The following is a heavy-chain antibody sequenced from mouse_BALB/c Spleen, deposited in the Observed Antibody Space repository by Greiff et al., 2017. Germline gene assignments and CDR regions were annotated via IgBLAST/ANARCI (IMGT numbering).Heavy chain of an antibody. V-gene: IGHV5-17*02. D-gene: IGHD1-1*01. CDR3: ARGSSLAMDY. CDR2: ISSGSSTI. Sequence: EVQLQQSGGGLVQPGGSRKLSCAASGFTFSSFGMHWVRQAPEKGLEWVAYISSGSSTIYYADTVKGRFTISRDNPKNTLFLQMTSLRSEDTAMYYCARGSSLAMDYWGQGTSVTVSS. CDR1: GFTFSSFG. J-gene: IGHJ4*01.